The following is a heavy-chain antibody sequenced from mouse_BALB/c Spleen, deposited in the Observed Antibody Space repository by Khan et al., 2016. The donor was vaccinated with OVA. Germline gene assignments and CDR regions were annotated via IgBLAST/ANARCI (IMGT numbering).Heavy chain of an antibody. CDR3: LSSLFYYGSAYEGFAY. CDR1: GYTLTSYV. Sequence: VQLQQSGPELVKPGASVKMSCKASGYTLTSYVMHWVKQKPRQGLEWIGYISPNSDGSKYNEKFRGKAILTSDKSSSTAYMEFRSLTSQDLAFYYCLSSLFYYGSAYEGFAYWGQGSLVTVSA. V-gene: IGHV1S136*01. D-gene: IGHD1-1*01. CDR2: ISPNSDGS. J-gene: IGHJ3*01.